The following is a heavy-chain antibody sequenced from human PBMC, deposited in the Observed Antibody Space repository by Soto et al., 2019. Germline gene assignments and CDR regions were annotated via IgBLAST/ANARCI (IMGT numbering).Heavy chain of an antibody. D-gene: IGHD6-19*01. Sequence: ASVKVSCKASGYTFTSYYMHWVRQAPGQGLEWMGIINPSGGSTSYAQKFQGRVTMTRDTSTSTVYMELSSLRSEDTAVYYCARDPGAVAGKSGWFDPWGQGTLVTVSS. CDR3: ARDPGAVAGKSGWFDP. CDR1: GYTFTSYY. CDR2: INPSGGST. V-gene: IGHV1-46*01. J-gene: IGHJ5*02.